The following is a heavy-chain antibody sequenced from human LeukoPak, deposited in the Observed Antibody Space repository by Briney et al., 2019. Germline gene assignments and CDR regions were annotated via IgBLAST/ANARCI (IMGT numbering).Heavy chain of an antibody. D-gene: IGHD3-3*01. CDR2: ISGSGGST. CDR3: AKADYFWSGYYSSDY. Sequence: GGSLRLSCAASGFTFSSYAMSWVRQAPGKGLEWVSAISGSGGSTYYADSVKGRFTISRDNSKNTLYLQMNSLRAEDTAVYYCAKADYFWSGYYSSDYWGQGTLVTVSS. V-gene: IGHV3-23*01. J-gene: IGHJ4*02. CDR1: GFTFSSYA.